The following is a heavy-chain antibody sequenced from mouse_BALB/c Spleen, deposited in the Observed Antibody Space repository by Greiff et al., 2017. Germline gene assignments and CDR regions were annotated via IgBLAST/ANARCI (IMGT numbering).Heavy chain of an antibody. CDR1: GFTFSSYA. CDR3: ARREGNYAWFAY. CDR2: ISSGGSYT. J-gene: IGHJ3*01. D-gene: IGHD2-1*01. V-gene: IGHV5-9-3*01. Sequence: EVKLMESGGGLVKPGGSLKLSCAASGFTFSSYAMSWVRQTPEKRLEWVATISSGGSYTYYPDSVKGRFTISRDNAKNTLYLQMSSLRSEDTAMYYCARREGNYAWFAYWGQGTLVTVSA.